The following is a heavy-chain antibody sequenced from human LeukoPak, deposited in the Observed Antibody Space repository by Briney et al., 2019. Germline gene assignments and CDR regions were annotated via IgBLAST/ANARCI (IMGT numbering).Heavy chain of an antibody. V-gene: IGHV4-59*12. CDR1: GGSISSYY. CDR3: ASTFLDDWYFDL. J-gene: IGHJ2*01. D-gene: IGHD1-1*01. Sequence: SETLSLTCTVSGGSISSYYWSWIRQPPGKGLEWIGYIYHSGSTYYNPSLKSRVTISVDRSKNQFSLKLSSVTAADTAVYYCASTFLDDWYFDLWGRGTLVTVSS. CDR2: IYHSGST.